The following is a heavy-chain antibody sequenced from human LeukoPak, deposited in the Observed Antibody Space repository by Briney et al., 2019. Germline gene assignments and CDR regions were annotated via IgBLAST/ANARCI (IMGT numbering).Heavy chain of an antibody. D-gene: IGHD4/OR15-4a*01. V-gene: IGHV3-7*01. CDR1: GFTFSSYW. CDR3: ARASTVEVWWPEPYYYYYGMDV. Sequence: PGGSLRLSCAASGFTFSSYWMSWVRQAPGKGLEWVANIKQDGSEKYYVGSVKGRFTISRDNAKNSLYLQMNSLRAEDTAVYYCARASTVEVWWPEPYYYYYGMDVWGQGTTVTVSS. CDR2: IKQDGSEK. J-gene: IGHJ6*02.